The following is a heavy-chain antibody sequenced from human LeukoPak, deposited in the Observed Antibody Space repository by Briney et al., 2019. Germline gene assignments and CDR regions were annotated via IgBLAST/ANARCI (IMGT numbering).Heavy chain of an antibody. CDR2: IYYSGST. Sequence: SETLSLTCTVSGGSISSSSYYWGWIRQPPGKGLEWIGTIYYSGSTYYNPSLKSRVTISVDTSKNQFSLKLSSVTAADTAVYFCAREGRISSSSSGEDYWGQGTLVTVSS. CDR3: AREGRISSSSSGEDY. CDR1: GGSISSSSYY. J-gene: IGHJ4*02. D-gene: IGHD6-6*01. V-gene: IGHV4-39*07.